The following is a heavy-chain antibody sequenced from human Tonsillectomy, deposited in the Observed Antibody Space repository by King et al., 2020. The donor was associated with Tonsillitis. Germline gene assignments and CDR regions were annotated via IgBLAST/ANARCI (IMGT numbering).Heavy chain of an antibody. D-gene: IGHD1-26*01. CDR1: GYRFTTYW. J-gene: IGHJ3*02. Sequence: QLVQSGAEVKKPGESLKISCKGSGYRFTTYWIGWVRQMPGKGLEWMGNIYPGDSDTRYSPSFQGQVTISADKSISTAYLQWSRLKASDTAMYYCARRRFSGSYYRSPTWTFDIWGQGTMVTVSS. CDR3: ARRRFSGSYYRSPTWTFDI. V-gene: IGHV5-51*01. CDR2: IYPGDSDT.